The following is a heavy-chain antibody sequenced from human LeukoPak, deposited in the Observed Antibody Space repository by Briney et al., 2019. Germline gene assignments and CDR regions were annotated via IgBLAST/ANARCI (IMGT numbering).Heavy chain of an antibody. V-gene: IGHV5-51*01. D-gene: IGHD2-2*02. CDR1: GYRLTSYW. CDR2: IYPGDSDT. CDR3: AGSCSSTSYYTGTDY. Sequence: GESLEISCKGSGYRLTSYWIGWVRQIPGKGLELVVIIYPGDSDTRYSPSFQGQVTISADKSISTAYLQWSRLKASETAMYLLAGSCSSTSYYTGTDYWGKGTLVTVSS. J-gene: IGHJ4*02.